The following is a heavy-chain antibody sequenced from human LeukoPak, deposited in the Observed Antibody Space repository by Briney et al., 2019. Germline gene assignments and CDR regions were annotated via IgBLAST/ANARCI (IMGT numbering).Heavy chain of an antibody. CDR3: AKIGPNGDDY. V-gene: IGHV3-30*18. D-gene: IGHD4-17*01. CDR2: ISYDGSNK. J-gene: IGHJ4*02. Sequence: PGRSLRLSCAASGFTFSSYGMHWVRQAPGKGLEWVAVISYDGSNKYYADSVKGRFTISRDNSKNTLYLQMNSLRAENTAVYYCAKIGPNGDDYWGQGTLVTVSS. CDR1: GFTFSSYG.